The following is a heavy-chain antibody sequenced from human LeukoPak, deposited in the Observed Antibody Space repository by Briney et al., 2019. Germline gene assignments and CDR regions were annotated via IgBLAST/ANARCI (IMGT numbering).Heavy chain of an antibody. CDR1: GFTFSSYW. CDR2: IKQDGSEK. V-gene: IGHV3-7*01. D-gene: IGHD2-2*01. Sequence: GGSLRLSCAASGFTFSSYWMSWVRQAPGKGLEWLANIKQDGSEKYYVDSVKGRFTISRDNAKNSLYLQMNSLRAEDTAVYYCARDDIRPDIVVVPAARGSGMDVWGQGTTVTVSS. J-gene: IGHJ6*02. CDR3: ARDDIRPDIVVVPAARGSGMDV.